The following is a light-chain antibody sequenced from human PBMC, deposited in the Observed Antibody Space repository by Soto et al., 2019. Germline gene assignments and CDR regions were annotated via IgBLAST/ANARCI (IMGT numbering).Light chain of an antibody. J-gene: IGLJ2*01. Sequence: QTVVTQPASVSGSPGQSITISCTGTSSDVGGYNHVSWYQHSPGKAPKLILFAVSDRPSGVSHRFSGSKSGNTASLTISGLQAEDEDDYYCCSYTSLSTVVFGGGTKVTVL. V-gene: IGLV2-14*01. CDR2: AVS. CDR3: CSYTSLSTVV. CDR1: SSDVGGYNH.